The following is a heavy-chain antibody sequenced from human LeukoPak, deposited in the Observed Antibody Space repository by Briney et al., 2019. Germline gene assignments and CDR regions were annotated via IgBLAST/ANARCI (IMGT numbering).Heavy chain of an antibody. CDR1: GYTFTGYY. V-gene: IGHV1-2*02. Sequence: ASVKVSCKASGYTFTGYYMHWVRQAPGQGLEWMGWINPNSGGTNYAQKFQGRVTMTRDMSISTAYMELSRLRSDDTAVYYCARDPSNSGYDYLYYFDYWGQGTLVTVSS. D-gene: IGHD5-12*01. J-gene: IGHJ4*02. CDR3: ARDPSNSGYDYLYYFDY. CDR2: INPNSGGT.